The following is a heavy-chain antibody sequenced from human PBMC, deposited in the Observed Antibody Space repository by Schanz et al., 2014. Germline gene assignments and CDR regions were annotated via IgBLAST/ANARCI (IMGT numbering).Heavy chain of an antibody. CDR2: ILYHGSEK. J-gene: IGHJ4*02. Sequence: VQLVESGGCLVQPWGSLRLSCAASGITFSDYAMSWVRQAPGKGLEWVAVILYHGSEKYYADSVKGRFTISRDNSKNTLYLQMNSLRTEDTALYYCAKDSRGSSFDMDVWGQGTLVTVSS. V-gene: IGHV3-30*18. CDR3: AKDSRGSSFDMDV. CDR1: GITFSDYA. D-gene: IGHD1-26*01.